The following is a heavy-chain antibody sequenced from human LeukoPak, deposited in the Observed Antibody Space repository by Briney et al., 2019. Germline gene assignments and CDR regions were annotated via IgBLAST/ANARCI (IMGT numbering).Heavy chain of an antibody. CDR3: ARVTTAAAGPNWFDP. CDR2: INHSGST. D-gene: IGHD6-13*01. Sequence: TSSETLSLTCAVYGGSFSGYYWSWIRQPPGKGLEWIGEINHSGSTNYNPSLKSRVTISVDTSKNQFSLKLSSVTAADTAVYYCARVTTAAAGPNWFDPWGQGTLVTVSS. J-gene: IGHJ5*02. V-gene: IGHV4-34*01. CDR1: GGSFSGYY.